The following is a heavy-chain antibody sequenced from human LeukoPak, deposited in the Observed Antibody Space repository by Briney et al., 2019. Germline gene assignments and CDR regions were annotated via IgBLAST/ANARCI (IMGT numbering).Heavy chain of an antibody. D-gene: IGHD4-17*01. Sequence: SETLSLTCAVYGGSFSGYYWTWIRQPPGKGLEWIGEINHGESTNYNPSLKSRVIISVDKSKNQFSLKLSSVTAADTAVYYCATSPTDYGDYGFDYWGQGTLVTVSS. J-gene: IGHJ4*02. V-gene: IGHV4-34*01. CDR2: INHGEST. CDR1: GGSFSGYY. CDR3: ATSPTDYGDYGFDY.